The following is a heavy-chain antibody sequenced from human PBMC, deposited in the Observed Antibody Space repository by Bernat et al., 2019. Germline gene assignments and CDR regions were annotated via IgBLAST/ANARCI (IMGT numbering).Heavy chain of an antibody. J-gene: IGHJ4*02. CDR3: AKISGPTVDYEGIY. V-gene: IGHV3-30*02. Sequence: QVQLVESGGGVVQPGGSLRLSCAASRFTFSSYGMHWVRQAPGKGLEWVAFIRYDGSNKYYADSVKGRFTISRDNSKNTLYLQMNSLRAEDTAVYYCAKISGPTVDYEGIYWGQGTLVTVSS. CDR1: RFTFSSYG. D-gene: IGHD4-17*01. CDR2: IRYDGSNK.